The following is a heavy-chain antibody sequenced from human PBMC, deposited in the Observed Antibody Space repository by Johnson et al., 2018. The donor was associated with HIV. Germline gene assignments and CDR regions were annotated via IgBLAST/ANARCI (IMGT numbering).Heavy chain of an antibody. CDR2: IKTDGSNT. V-gene: IGHV3-74*02. CDR1: GFSISSNY. CDR3: ARGLDYYDYSGLRSAAFDL. J-gene: IGHJ3*01. Sequence: VQLVESGGGLVQPGGSLRLSCAASGFSISSNYMRWIRQAPGKGLVWVSRIKTDGSNTAYADSVRGRFTISGDNAKSTLYLQMNSLRAEDTAVYFCARGLDYYDYSGLRSAAFDLWGQGTMVTVSP. D-gene: IGHD3-22*01.